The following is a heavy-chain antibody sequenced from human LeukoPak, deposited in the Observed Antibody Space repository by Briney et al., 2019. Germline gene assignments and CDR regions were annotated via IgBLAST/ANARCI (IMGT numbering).Heavy chain of an antibody. Sequence: RGSLRLSCAASGFTFSSYWMSWVRQAPGKGLEWVANIKQDGSEKYYVDSVKGRFTISRDSAKNSLYLQMNSLRAEDTAVYYCAVSEGGDYGDYELYWGQGTLVTVSS. CDR2: IKQDGSEK. J-gene: IGHJ4*02. D-gene: IGHD4-17*01. CDR1: GFTFSSYW. V-gene: IGHV3-7*01. CDR3: AVSEGGDYGDYELY.